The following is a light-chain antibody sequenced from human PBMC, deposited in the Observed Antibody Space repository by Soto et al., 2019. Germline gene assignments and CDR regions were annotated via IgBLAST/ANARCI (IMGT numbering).Light chain of an antibody. J-gene: IGKJ5*01. CDR1: QSVRSN. Sequence: EIVLTQSPGTLSLSPGERATLSCRASQSVRSNFLAWYQQKRGQAPRLLIYAASTRATGVPARFSGSGSGTEFTLTISSLQSEDFAVYYCQQYNNWPPITFGQGTRLEMK. V-gene: IGKV3D-15*01. CDR2: AAS. CDR3: QQYNNWPPIT.